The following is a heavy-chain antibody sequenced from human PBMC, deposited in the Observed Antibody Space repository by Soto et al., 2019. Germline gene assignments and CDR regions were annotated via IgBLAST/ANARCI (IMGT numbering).Heavy chain of an antibody. CDR2: TYYRSKWYS. Sequence: SQALSLTCAISGDSVSSNSAAWNWNRQSPSRGLEWLGRTYYRSKWYSDYAVSVRSRITINPDPSKNQFSLQLNSVTPEDTAVYYCAKYGGSWYLDSWGQGTLVTVSS. D-gene: IGHD3-16*01. J-gene: IGHJ4*02. V-gene: IGHV6-1*01. CDR3: AKYGGSWYLDS. CDR1: GDSVSSNSAA.